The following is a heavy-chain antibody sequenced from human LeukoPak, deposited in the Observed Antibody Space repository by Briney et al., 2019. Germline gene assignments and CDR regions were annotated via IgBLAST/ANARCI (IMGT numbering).Heavy chain of an antibody. V-gene: IGHV1-2*02. J-gene: IGHJ5*02. CDR2: INPNSGGT. CDR3: ARAYNYYRNWFDP. CDR1: GYTFTGYY. Sequence: ASVKVSCKASGYTFTGYYMHWVRQAPGQGLEWMGWINPNSGGTNYAQKFQGRVTMTRDTSISTAYMELSRLRSDDTAVYYCARAYNYYRNWFDPWGQGTLVTVSS. D-gene: IGHD5-24*01.